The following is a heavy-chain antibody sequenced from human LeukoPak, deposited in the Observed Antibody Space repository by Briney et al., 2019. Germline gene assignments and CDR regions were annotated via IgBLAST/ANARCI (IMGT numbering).Heavy chain of an antibody. CDR3: TRDPRHFDS. J-gene: IGHJ5*01. Sequence: QPGGSLRLSCAASGFTFSIYGMHWVRQAPGKGLEWVAFIRYDGSTKYYADSVKGRFTISRDNSKNTLYLQMNSLRAEDTSVYYCTRDPRHFDSCGQGTLVTVSS. CDR1: GFTFSIYG. V-gene: IGHV3-30*02. CDR2: IRYDGSTK. D-gene: IGHD6-6*01.